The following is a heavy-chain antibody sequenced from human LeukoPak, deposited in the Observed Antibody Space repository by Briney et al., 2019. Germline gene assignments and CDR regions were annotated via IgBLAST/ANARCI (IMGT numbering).Heavy chain of an antibody. J-gene: IGHJ4*02. D-gene: IGHD1-26*01. V-gene: IGHV3-20*04. CDR1: GLTFDDYG. CDR2: INWNGGST. Sequence: GGSLRLSCAASGLTFDDYGMSWVRQAPGKGLEWVSGINWNGGSTGYADCVKGRFTISRDNAKNSLYLQMNSLRAEDTALYYCARDTGEVGATVFDYWVQGTLVSVSS. CDR3: ARDTGEVGATVFDY.